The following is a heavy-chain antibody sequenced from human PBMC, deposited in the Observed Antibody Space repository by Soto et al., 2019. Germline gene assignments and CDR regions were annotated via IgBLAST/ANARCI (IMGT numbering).Heavy chain of an antibody. V-gene: IGHV3-21*01. Sequence: EVQLVESGGGLVKPGGSLRLSCAASGFTFSSYSMNWVRQAPGKGLEWVSSISSSSSYIYYADSVKGRFTISRDNAKNSLYLQMNSLRAEDTAVYYCARVGCSGGSGYLSYYYGMDVWGQGTTVTVSS. J-gene: IGHJ6*02. CDR2: ISSSSSYI. D-gene: IGHD2-15*01. CDR3: ARVGCSGGSGYLSYYYGMDV. CDR1: GFTFSSYS.